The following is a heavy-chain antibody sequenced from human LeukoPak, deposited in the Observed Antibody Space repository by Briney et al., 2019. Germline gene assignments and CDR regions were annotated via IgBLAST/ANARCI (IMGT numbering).Heavy chain of an antibody. Sequence: PGRSLRLSCAASGFTFSSYAMHWVRQAPGKGLEWVAVISYDGSNKYYADSVKGRFTISRDNSKNTLYLQMNSLRAEDTAVYYCARAVLLRYRPSDYYGMDVWGKGTAVTVSS. V-gene: IGHV3-30*04. D-gene: IGHD2-15*01. CDR3: ARAVLLRYRPSDYYGMDV. J-gene: IGHJ6*04. CDR1: GFTFSSYA. CDR2: ISYDGSNK.